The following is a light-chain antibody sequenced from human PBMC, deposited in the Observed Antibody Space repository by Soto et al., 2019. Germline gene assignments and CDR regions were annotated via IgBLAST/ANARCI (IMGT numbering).Light chain of an antibody. CDR2: GAS. V-gene: IGKV3D-15*01. CDR1: QSVDSN. CDR3: QQYDNWPLT. Sequence: EIVMTQSPATLSVSPGERATLSCRASQSVDSNLAWYQQKPSQAPRLLIFGASTRATGIPVRFSGSGSGTDFTLTISSLQSEDFGIYFCQQYDNWPLTFGGGTKVDIK. J-gene: IGKJ4*01.